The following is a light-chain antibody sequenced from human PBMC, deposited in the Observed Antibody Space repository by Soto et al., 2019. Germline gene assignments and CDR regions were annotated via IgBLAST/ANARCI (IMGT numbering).Light chain of an antibody. V-gene: IGKV3-15*01. CDR3: HQYNNLLT. J-gene: IGKJ4*01. CDR2: GAS. CDR1: QRVSTN. Sequence: EILMTQSPATLSVSPGERVTLSCRASQRVSTNVAWYQQKPGQPPRLLIYGASTRATGIPARFSGSGSGTEFTLSISGLQSEDVAVYYCHQYNNLLTFGGGTKVEI.